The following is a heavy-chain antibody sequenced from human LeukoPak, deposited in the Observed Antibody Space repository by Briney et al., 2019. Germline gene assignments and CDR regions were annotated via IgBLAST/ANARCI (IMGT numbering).Heavy chain of an antibody. J-gene: IGHJ4*02. Sequence: SETLSLTCTVSGGSISSYYWSWIRQPPGKGLEWIGYIYYSGSTNYNPSLKSRVTISVDTSKNQFSLKLSSVTAADTAVYYCTRTTYSSSWYYFDYWGQGTLVTVSS. V-gene: IGHV4-59*01. D-gene: IGHD6-13*01. CDR1: GGSISSYY. CDR3: TRTTYSSSWYYFDY. CDR2: IYYSGST.